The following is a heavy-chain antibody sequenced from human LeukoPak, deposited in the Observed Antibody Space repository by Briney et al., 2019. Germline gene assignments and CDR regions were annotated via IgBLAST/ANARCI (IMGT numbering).Heavy chain of an antibody. D-gene: IGHD6-19*01. V-gene: IGHV3-11*03. J-gene: IGHJ4*02. CDR3: GRSRGAGPGAHFDV. CDR1: GFSFSDEY. CDR2: ISASGSYT. Sequence: GGSLRLSCAASGFSFSDEYMSWIRQAPGQGLEWISYISASGSYTNYADSVKGRFTISRDNAKNTLYLQMNSLRAEDTAVYYCGRSRGAGPGAHFDVWGQGTLVTVSS.